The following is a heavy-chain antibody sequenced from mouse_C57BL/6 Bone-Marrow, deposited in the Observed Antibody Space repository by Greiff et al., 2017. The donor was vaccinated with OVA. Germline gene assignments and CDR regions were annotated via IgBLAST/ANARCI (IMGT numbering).Heavy chain of an antibody. Sequence: QVHVKQSGAELARPGASVKLSCKASGYTFTSYGISWVKQRTGQGLEWIGEIYPRSGNTYYNEKFKGKATLTADKSSSTAYMELRSLTSEDSAVYFCARWAAYYYGSSPFDYWGQGTTLTVSS. D-gene: IGHD1-1*01. V-gene: IGHV1-81*01. CDR3: ARWAAYYYGSSPFDY. CDR2: IYPRSGNT. J-gene: IGHJ2*01. CDR1: GYTFTSYG.